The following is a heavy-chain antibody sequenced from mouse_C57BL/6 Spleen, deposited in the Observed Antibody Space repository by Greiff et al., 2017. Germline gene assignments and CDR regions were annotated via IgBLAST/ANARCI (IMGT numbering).Heavy chain of an antibody. V-gene: IGHV1-15*01. CDR3: AGDWAWFAY. D-gene: IGHD4-1*01. Sequence: QVQLQQSGAGLVRPGASVTLSCKASGYTFTDYEMHWVKQTPVHGLEWIGAIDPGTGGTAYNQKFKGQAILTADKSSSTAYMELRSLTSEDSAVYYCAGDWAWFAYWGQGTLVTVSA. CDR2: IDPGTGGT. J-gene: IGHJ3*01. CDR1: GYTFTDYE.